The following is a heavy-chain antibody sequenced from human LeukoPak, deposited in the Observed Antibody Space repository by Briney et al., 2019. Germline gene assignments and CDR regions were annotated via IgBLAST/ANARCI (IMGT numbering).Heavy chain of an antibody. V-gene: IGHV3-33*01. CDR3: ARDRGFWSGFDY. D-gene: IGHD3-3*01. J-gene: IGHJ4*02. CDR1: GFTFSSYG. Sequence: QTGGSLRLSCAASGFTFSSYGMHWVRQAPGKGLEWVAVIWYDGSNKYYADSVKGRFTISRDNSKNTLYLQMNSLRAEDTAVYYCARDRGFWSGFDYWGQGTLVTVSS. CDR2: IWYDGSNK.